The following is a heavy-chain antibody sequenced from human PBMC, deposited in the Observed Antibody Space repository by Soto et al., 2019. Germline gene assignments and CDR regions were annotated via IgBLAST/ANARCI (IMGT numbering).Heavy chain of an antibody. Sequence: SVKVSCKASGGTFSSYAISWVRQAPGQGLEWMGGVIPMFPTADYAQRFQGRVTITADDSTTTVYMELSGLRSEDTAMYYCARDDATYCGGDCYRYFYYGMDVWGQGTTVTVSS. D-gene: IGHD2-21*02. CDR1: GGTFSSYA. CDR2: VIPMFPTA. J-gene: IGHJ6*02. V-gene: IGHV1-69*13. CDR3: ARDDATYCGGDCYRYFYYGMDV.